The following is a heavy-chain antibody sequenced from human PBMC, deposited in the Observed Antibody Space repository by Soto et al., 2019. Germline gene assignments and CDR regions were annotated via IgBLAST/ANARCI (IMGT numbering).Heavy chain of an antibody. V-gene: IGHV1-46*01. CDR2: INPSSGNT. CDR1: GYTFTSYY. CDR3: ARCSGGTCYASYAFDI. J-gene: IGHJ3*02. D-gene: IGHD2-15*01. Sequence: ASVKVSCKASGYTFTSYYMHWVRQAPGQGLEWMGIINPSSGNTSYAQKFQGRVTMITDTSTSTAYMELRSLMYDDTAVYYCARCSGGTCYASYAFDIWGQGTMVTVSS.